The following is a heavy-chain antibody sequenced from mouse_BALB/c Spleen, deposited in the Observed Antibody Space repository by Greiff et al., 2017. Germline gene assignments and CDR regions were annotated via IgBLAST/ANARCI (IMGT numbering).Heavy chain of an antibody. CDR1: GYTFTSYV. CDR3: ARGGLLRGEYAMDY. V-gene: IGHV1-14*01. CDR2: INPYNDGT. D-gene: IGHD2-3*01. Sequence: VQLQQSGPELVKPGASVKMSCKASGYTFTSYVMHWVKQKPGQGLEWIGYINPYNDGTKYNEKFKGKATLTSDKSSSTAYMELSSLTSEDSAVYYCARGGLLRGEYAMDYWGQGTSVTVSS. J-gene: IGHJ4*01.